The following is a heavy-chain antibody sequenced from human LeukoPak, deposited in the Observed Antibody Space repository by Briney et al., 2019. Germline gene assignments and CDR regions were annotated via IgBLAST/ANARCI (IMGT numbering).Heavy chain of an antibody. V-gene: IGHV4-59*12. J-gene: IGHJ5*02. CDR2: IYYSGST. Sequence: SETLSLTCTVSGGSISSYYWSWIRQPPGKGLEWIGYIYYSGSTNYNPSLKSRVTISVDTSKNQFSLKLSSVTAADTAVYYCARGRGSYDFWSGYLANWFDPWGQGTLVTVSS. CDR3: ARGRGSYDFWSGYLANWFDP. CDR1: GGSISSYY. D-gene: IGHD3-3*01.